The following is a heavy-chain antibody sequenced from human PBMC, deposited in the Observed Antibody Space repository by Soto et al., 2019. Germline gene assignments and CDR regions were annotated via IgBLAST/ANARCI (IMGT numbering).Heavy chain of an antibody. Sequence: QVQLVESGGGVVQPGRSLRLSCAASGFTFSNYGMHWGRQAPGKGLEWVAVLWYDGSNKYYADSVKGRFIISRDNSKNTLYLQLTGLRAEDTAVYYCARDRGLLWFGELSPDWFDPWGQGTLVTVSS. CDR1: GFTFSNYG. V-gene: IGHV3-33*01. CDR3: ARDRGLLWFGELSPDWFDP. D-gene: IGHD3-10*01. J-gene: IGHJ5*02. CDR2: LWYDGSNK.